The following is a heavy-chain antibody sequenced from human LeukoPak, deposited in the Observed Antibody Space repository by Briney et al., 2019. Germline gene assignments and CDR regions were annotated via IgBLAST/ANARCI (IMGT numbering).Heavy chain of an antibody. CDR1: GYTFTSYA. J-gene: IGHJ4*01. Sequence: ASVKVSCKASGYTFTSYAMHWVRQAPGQRLEWMGWINAKSGGATYAQMIRGRVSMTTDTFISTAYMELNRLSSDDTAVYFCARSTSTYYYFDYWGHGSLVAVSS. D-gene: IGHD2-2*01. CDR2: INAKSGGA. CDR3: ARSTSTYYYFDY. V-gene: IGHV1-2*02.